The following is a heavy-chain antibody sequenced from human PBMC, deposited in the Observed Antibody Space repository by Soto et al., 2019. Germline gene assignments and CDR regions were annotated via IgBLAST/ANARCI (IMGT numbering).Heavy chain of an antibody. V-gene: IGHV4-59*01. CDR3: ARVGWTTVGYYFDY. J-gene: IGHJ4*02. CDR1: GGSISTYF. Sequence: QVQLQESGPGLVKPSETLSLTCTVSGGSISTYFWSWIRQPPGEGLGWIGDIHYSGSTNYNPSLKSRVTISVDTSKNQFSLKLSSVTAADTAVYYCARVGWTTVGYYFDYWGQGTLVTVSS. D-gene: IGHD4-17*01. CDR2: IHYSGST.